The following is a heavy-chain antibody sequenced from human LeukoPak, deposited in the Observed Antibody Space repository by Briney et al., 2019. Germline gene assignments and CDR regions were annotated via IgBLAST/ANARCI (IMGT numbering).Heavy chain of an antibody. Sequence: PGGSLRLSCAASGFIFSDYYMTWLRQAPGEGLEWLSYISGDSSYTRYADSVKGRFTVSRDNAKNSLYLQMNSLRAEDTAVYYCARLHSTAAAGTYDYWGQGTLVTVSS. J-gene: IGHJ4*02. CDR2: ISGDSSYT. D-gene: IGHD6-13*01. CDR1: GFIFSDYY. CDR3: ARLHSTAAAGTYDY. V-gene: IGHV3-11*06.